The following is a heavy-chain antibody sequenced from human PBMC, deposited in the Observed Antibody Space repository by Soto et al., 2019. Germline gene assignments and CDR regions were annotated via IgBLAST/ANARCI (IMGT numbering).Heavy chain of an antibody. CDR3: AREGYYYYGMDV. Sequence: EVQLVESGGGLVQPGGSLRLSCAASGFTFSSYDMHWVRQATGKGLEWVSAIGTAGDTYYPGSVKGRFTISRENAKNSLYLQMNSLRAGDTAVYYCAREGYYYYGMDVWGQGTTVTVSS. CDR1: GFTFSSYD. J-gene: IGHJ6*02. V-gene: IGHV3-13*04. CDR2: IGTAGDT.